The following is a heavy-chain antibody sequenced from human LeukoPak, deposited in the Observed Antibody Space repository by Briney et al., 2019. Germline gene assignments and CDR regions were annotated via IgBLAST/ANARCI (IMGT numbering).Heavy chain of an antibody. CDR1: GGSSSAFY. CDR3: VGGLDFDWFPN. D-gene: IGHD3-9*01. Sequence: SETLSLTCAVSGGSSSAFYWSWIRQAPGKALEWIGEINHRGGNNYNSSLKSRLTMSLDTSKTHFSLNLTSVTAADTAVYYCVGGLDFDWFPNWGQGTLVVVSS. V-gene: IGHV4-34*01. J-gene: IGHJ4*02. CDR2: INHRGGN.